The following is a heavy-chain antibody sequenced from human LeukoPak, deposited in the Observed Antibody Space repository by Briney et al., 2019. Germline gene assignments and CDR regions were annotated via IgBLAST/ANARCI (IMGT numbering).Heavy chain of an antibody. Sequence: GASVKVSCKASGYTFTSYGISWVRQAPGQGLEWMGWISAYNGNTNYAQKLQGRVTMTTDTSTSTAYMELRSLRSDDTAVYYCARDRSRGRSGWYYDYDYWGQGTLVTVSS. CDR2: ISAYNGNT. CDR3: ARDRSRGRSGWYYDYDY. J-gene: IGHJ4*02. D-gene: IGHD6-19*01. V-gene: IGHV1-18*01. CDR1: GYTFTSYG.